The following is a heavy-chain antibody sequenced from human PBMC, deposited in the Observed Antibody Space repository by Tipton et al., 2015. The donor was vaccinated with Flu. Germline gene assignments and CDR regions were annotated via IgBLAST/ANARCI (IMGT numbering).Heavy chain of an antibody. V-gene: IGHV4-38-2*01. CDR1: GDSISSDYY. D-gene: IGHD6-19*01. J-gene: IGHJ4*02. CDR3: VRVSLTSGWPVYFDY. Sequence: TLSLTCAVSGDSISSDYYWGWIRQPPGKGLEWIGETSHSGSTNYNPSLKSRVTISVDKSKNQFSLKLSSVTAADTAVYYCVRVSLTSGWPVYFDYWGQGTLVTVSS. CDR2: TSHSGST.